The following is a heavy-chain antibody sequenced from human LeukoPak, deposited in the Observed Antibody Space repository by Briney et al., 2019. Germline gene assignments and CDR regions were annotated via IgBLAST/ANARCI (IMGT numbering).Heavy chain of an antibody. D-gene: IGHD1-26*01. CDR2: ISAYNGNT. Sequence: ASVKVSCKASGYTFTSYGISWVQQAPGQGLEWMGGISAYNGNTNYAQKLQGRVTMTTDTSTSTAYMELRSLRSDDTAVYYCARYYSGIVGATYDYWGQGTLVTVSS. V-gene: IGHV1-18*01. CDR1: GYTFTSYG. J-gene: IGHJ4*02. CDR3: ARYYSGIVGATYDY.